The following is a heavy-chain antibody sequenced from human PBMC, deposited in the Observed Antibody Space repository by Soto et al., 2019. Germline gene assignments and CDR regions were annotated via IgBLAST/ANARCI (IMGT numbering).Heavy chain of an antibody. CDR2: VYYSGST. CDR3: ARNNSTYFDS. CDR1: GYSISNGDY. D-gene: IGHD2-21*01. V-gene: IGHV4-38-2*01. J-gene: IGHJ4*02. Sequence: PSETLSLTCAVSGYSISNGDYWGWIRQAPGKGLEWIGSVYYSGSTHYEPSLRGRIAISVDTLKNQFSLRLPSVNAADTAMYFSARNNSTYFDSWGQGIPVTVS.